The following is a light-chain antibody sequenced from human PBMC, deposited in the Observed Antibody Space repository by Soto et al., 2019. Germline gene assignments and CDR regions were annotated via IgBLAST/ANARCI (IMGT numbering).Light chain of an antibody. V-gene: IGKV1-39*01. J-gene: IGKJ3*01. Sequence: DIQMTRSPSSLSASVGDRVTITCRASQSISSYLNWYQQKPGKAPKLLIYAASSLQSGVPSRFSGSGSGTDFTLTISSLQPEDFATYYCQQSYSTGITFGPGTKVDIK. CDR3: QQSYSTGIT. CDR2: AAS. CDR1: QSISSY.